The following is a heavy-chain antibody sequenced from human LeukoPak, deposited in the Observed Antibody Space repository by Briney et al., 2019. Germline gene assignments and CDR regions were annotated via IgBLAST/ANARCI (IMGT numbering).Heavy chain of an antibody. J-gene: IGHJ5*02. CDR2: IYYSGST. CDR3: ARVPGIAVAGTYRFDP. V-gene: IGHV4-59*01. CDR1: GGSISGYY. D-gene: IGHD6-19*01. Sequence: SETLSLTCTVSGGSISGYYWSWIRQPPGKGLEWIGYIYYSGSTNYNPSLKSRITISVDTSKNQFSLKLSSVTAANTAVYYCARVPGIAVAGTYRFDPWGQGTLVTVSS.